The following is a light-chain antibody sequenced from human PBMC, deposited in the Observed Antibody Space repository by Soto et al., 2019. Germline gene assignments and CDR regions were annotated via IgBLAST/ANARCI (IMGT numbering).Light chain of an antibody. J-gene: IGKJ1*01. Sequence: IQMTQSPSPLSASVGDRVTITCRASQNINTWLAWYQQKPGKGPTLLIYRASRLESGVPSRFSGSGSGTDFTLTISSLHPDDFATYYCQQYNSYSPTFGQGTKV. V-gene: IGKV1-5*03. CDR2: RAS. CDR1: QNINTW. CDR3: QQYNSYSPT.